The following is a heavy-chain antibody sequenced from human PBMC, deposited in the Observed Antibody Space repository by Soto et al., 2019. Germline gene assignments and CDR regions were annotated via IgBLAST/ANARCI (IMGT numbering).Heavy chain of an antibody. CDR3: AKACPRTIPDGNYGMDV. V-gene: IGHV4-59*01. D-gene: IGHD6-13*01. CDR2: IYYSGST. J-gene: IGHJ6*02. Sequence: QVQLQESGPGLVKPSETLSLTCTVSGGSISRYYWSWIRQPPGKGLEWFGYIYYSGSTNYNPSLTTLVTISVVTSKKQFSLNLSSVTAAETSVYYSAKACPRTIPDGNYGMDVWGQGTTVTVSS. CDR1: GGSISRYY.